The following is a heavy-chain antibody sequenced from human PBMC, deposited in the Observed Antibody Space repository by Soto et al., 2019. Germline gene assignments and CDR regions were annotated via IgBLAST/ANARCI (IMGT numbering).Heavy chain of an antibody. Sequence: ASVKVSCKASGYTFTGYYLHWVRRAPGQGLEWMGWIDPNSGGTNYAQKFQGRVTMTRDTSISTAYMELSSLRSEDTAVYYCASDPNLYDSSGPHFDYWGQGTLVTVSS. CDR1: GYTFTGYY. CDR3: ASDPNLYDSSGPHFDY. D-gene: IGHD3-22*01. V-gene: IGHV1-2*02. CDR2: IDPNSGGT. J-gene: IGHJ4*02.